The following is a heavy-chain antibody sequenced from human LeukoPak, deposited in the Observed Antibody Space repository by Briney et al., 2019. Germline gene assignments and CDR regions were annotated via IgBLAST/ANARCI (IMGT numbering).Heavy chain of an antibody. D-gene: IGHD2-15*01. J-gene: IGHJ4*02. V-gene: IGHV3-11*01. CDR3: ASRYCSGGSCYFDY. Sequence: PGGSLRLSCAAPGFTFSDYYMSWVRQAPGKGLEWVSYISSSGSNIYYADSVKGRFTISRDNAKNSLYLQMNTLRAEDTAVYYCASRYCSGGSCYFDYWGQGTLVTVSS. CDR2: ISSSGSNI. CDR1: GFTFSDYY.